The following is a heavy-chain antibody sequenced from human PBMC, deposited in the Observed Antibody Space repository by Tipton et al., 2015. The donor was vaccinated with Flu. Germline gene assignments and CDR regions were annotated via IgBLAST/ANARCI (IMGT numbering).Heavy chain of an antibody. CDR1: GFIFSSYA. V-gene: IGHV3-23*01. D-gene: IGHD6-13*01. Sequence: SLRLSCAASGFIFSSYALSWVRQAPGKGLEWVSSISGGGSTTYYADSVKGRFTISRDNSKNMVYMQMDSLRGEDTAVYYCVKDLSGNWYGTYWGQGALVTVSS. J-gene: IGHJ4*02. CDR3: VKDLSGNWYGTY. CDR2: ISGGGSTT.